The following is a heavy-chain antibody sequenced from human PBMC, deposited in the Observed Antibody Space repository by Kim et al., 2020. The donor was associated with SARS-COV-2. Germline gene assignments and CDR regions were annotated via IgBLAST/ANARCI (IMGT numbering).Heavy chain of an antibody. CDR1: GGTFSSYT. V-gene: IGHV1-69*04. D-gene: IGHD3-22*01. J-gene: IGHJ5*02. CDR2: IIPILGIA. CDR3: AREVVISNWFDP. Sequence: SVKVSCKASGGTFSSYTISWVRQAPGQGLEWMGRIIPILGIANYAQKFQGRVTITADKSTSTAYMELSSLRSEDTAVYYCAREVVISNWFDPWGQGTLVTVSS.